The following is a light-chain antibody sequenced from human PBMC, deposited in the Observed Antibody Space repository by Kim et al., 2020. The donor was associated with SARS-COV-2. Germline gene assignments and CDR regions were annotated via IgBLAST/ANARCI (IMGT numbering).Light chain of an antibody. Sequence: SASVGDSVTMTCRASQTISSRMAWYQQKPGKVPTLLIYEASTLESWVPSRFSGSRSGTEFTLTISSLQPDDFATYYCQQYNDYSATFGQGTKLEI. CDR1: QTISSR. J-gene: IGKJ2*01. CDR3: QQYNDYSAT. CDR2: EAS. V-gene: IGKV1-5*03.